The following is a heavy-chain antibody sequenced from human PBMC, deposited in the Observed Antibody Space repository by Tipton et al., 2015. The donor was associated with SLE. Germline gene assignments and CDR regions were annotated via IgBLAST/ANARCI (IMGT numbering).Heavy chain of an antibody. J-gene: IGHJ4*02. Sequence: SLRLSCVASGFSFSSYWMHWVRQAPGKGLMWVSRIKSDGSSTDYADSVKGRFTISRDNSKNMLYLQMNSLRVEDTAVYYCAKGGTGKFDYWGQGTLVTVSS. V-gene: IGHV3-74*01. D-gene: IGHD7-27*01. CDR1: GFSFSSYW. CDR3: AKGGTGKFDY. CDR2: IKSDGSST.